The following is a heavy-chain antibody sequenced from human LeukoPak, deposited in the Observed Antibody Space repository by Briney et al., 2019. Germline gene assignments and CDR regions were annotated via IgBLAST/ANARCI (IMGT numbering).Heavy chain of an antibody. CDR2: IRSNSDGGTI. CDR1: GFTFSSYA. CDR3: ATDFYDST. J-gene: IGHJ5*02. V-gene: IGHV3-15*07. D-gene: IGHD3-22*01. Sequence: PGGSLRLSCAASGFTFSSYAMNWVRQAPGKGLEWVGRIRSNSDGGTIDCAAPVKGRFTLSRDDSKTTLYLQMNSLQTEDTAVYYCATDFYDSTWGQGTLVTVSS.